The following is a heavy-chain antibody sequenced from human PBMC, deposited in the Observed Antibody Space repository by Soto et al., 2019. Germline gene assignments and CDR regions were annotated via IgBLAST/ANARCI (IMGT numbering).Heavy chain of an antibody. CDR2: ISGSGGST. D-gene: IGHD2-21*02. Sequence: GGSPRLSCAASGFTFSSYAMSWVRQAPGKGLEWVSAISGSGGSTYYADSVKGRFTISRDNSKNTLYLQMNSLRAEDTAVYYCAKDRSEDCGGDCYTDYWGQGTLVTVSS. CDR1: GFTFSSYA. V-gene: IGHV3-23*01. CDR3: AKDRSEDCGGDCYTDY. J-gene: IGHJ4*02.